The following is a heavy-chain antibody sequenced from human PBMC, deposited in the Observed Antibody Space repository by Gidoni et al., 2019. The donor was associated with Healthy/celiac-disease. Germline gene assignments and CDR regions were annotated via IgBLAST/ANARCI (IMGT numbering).Heavy chain of an antibody. D-gene: IGHD1-20*01. V-gene: IGHV4-34*01. J-gene: IGHJ5*02. Sequence: QVPLQPCGAGLFQPSATLSLTCALYVGSFSGYYWSWIRQPPGKGLECIGEINHSGSTNYNPSLKSRVTISVDTSKNQFSLKLSSVTAADTAVYYCASRRVGINWFDPWGQGTLVTVSS. CDR2: INHSGST. CDR1: VGSFSGYY. CDR3: ASRRVGINWFDP.